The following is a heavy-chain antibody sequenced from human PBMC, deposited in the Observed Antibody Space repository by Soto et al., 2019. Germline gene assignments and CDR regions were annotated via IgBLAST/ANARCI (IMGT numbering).Heavy chain of an antibody. CDR1: GATFSSYT. D-gene: IGHD6-19*01. Sequence: QVQLVQSGAEVKKPGSSVKVSCKASGATFSSYTISWVRQAPGQGLEWMGRIIPILGIANYEQKFQGRVTITADKSTSTAYMELSRLRSEDTAVYYCARDLAIGIEVAGTYPVVYYWVQGTLVTVSS. CDR3: ARDLAIGIEVAGTYPVVYY. V-gene: IGHV1-69*08. CDR2: IIPILGIA. J-gene: IGHJ4*02.